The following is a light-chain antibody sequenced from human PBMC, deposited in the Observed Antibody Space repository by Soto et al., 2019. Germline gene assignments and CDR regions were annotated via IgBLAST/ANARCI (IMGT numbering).Light chain of an antibody. Sequence: QFALTQPASVSGSPGQSITISCAGSGGDVGNYDLLSWYQQIPGKAPKLIIFEVNRRPSGVSDRFSGSKSGTSASLAITGLQAEDEADYYCQSYDSSLSGSVFGGGTKLTVL. J-gene: IGLJ2*01. V-gene: IGLV2-14*02. CDR3: QSYDSSLSGSV. CDR2: EVN. CDR1: GGDVGNYDL.